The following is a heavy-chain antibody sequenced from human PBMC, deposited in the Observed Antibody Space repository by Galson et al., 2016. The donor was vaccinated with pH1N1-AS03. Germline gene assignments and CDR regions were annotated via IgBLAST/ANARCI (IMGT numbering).Heavy chain of an antibody. D-gene: IGHD6-6*01. J-gene: IGHJ4*02. CDR2: VDPDTSKT. CDR3: ATDGPRGSLSS. CDR1: GYTFTDYN. V-gene: IGHV1-69-2*01. Sequence: VKVSCKVSGYTFTDYNMHWVQQAPGKGLEWMGLVDPDTSKTKYAEKSQGRVTITADTSRDTAYVDLSGLRSADMAIYYCATDGPRGSLSSWGQGTLVTVSS.